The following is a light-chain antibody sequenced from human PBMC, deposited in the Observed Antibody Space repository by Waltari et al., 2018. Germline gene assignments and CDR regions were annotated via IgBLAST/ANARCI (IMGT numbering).Light chain of an antibody. Sequence: QSVLTQPPSASETSGQRVTISCSGSSSNIGSTTATWYQQLPGTAPKHLIYSNDKRPSGVPERFSGSKSGTSASLAISGLQSEDEAEYYCAAWDDSLNAVVFGGGTKVTVL. CDR3: AAWDDSLNAVV. V-gene: IGLV1-44*01. CDR2: SND. CDR1: SSNIGSTT. J-gene: IGLJ2*01.